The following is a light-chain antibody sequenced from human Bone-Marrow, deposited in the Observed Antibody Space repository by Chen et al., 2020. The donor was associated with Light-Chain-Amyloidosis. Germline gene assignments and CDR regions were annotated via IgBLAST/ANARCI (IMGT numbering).Light chain of an antibody. V-gene: IGLV3-21*02. Sequence: SYVLTQPSSVSVAPGQTATIACGGTNIGSTSVQWYQQTPGQAPLLVVDDDSDRPSGIPERLSGSNSGNTATLTISRVEAGDEADYYCQVWDRSSDRPVFGGGTKLTV. J-gene: IGLJ3*02. CDR3: QVWDRSSDRPV. CDR1: NIGSTS. CDR2: DDS.